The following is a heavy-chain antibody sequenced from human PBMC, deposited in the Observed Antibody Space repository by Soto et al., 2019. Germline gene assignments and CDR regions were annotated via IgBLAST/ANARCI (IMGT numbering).Heavy chain of an antibody. CDR2: INWSGEHT. CDR1: GFIFDDYG. D-gene: IGHD2-15*01. Sequence: GGSLRLSCTASGFIFDDYGMNWVRQTPDKGPEWVSFINWSGEHTRYADSMKGRFTVSRDTSRNSLHLQMDSLRVEDTAVYYCARDDVLCDGGRCYGIPLDVWGKGITVTVSS. V-gene: IGHV3-20*04. CDR3: ARDDVLCDGGRCYGIPLDV. J-gene: IGHJ6*04.